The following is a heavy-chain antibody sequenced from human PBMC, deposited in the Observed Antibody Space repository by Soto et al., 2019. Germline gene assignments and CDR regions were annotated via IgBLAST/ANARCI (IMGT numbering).Heavy chain of an antibody. Sequence: AAVKVSCKDSGYTFTDYSFSWVRQAPGQGPEWMGWMNPNSGSTGYAQKFQGRVTLTRNTSITTAYMEVSSLRSEDTAMYYCARTPYSRYAPLDYWGQGTLVTVSS. CDR2: MNPNSGST. CDR1: GYTFTDYS. V-gene: IGHV1-8*02. J-gene: IGHJ4*02. D-gene: IGHD3-22*01. CDR3: ARTPYSRYAPLDY.